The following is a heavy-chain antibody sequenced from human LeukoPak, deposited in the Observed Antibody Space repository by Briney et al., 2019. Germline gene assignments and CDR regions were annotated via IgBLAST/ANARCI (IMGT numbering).Heavy chain of an antibody. CDR1: GFIVSTNY. Sequence: GGSLRLSCAASGFIVSTNYMSWVRQAPGKGLEWVSVIYSGGRTYYADSVKGRFTISKDNAKNSLYLQMNSLRAEDTALYHCARNNGMDVWGQGTTVIVSS. CDR3: ARNNGMDV. CDR2: IYSGGRT. D-gene: IGHD2-8*01. V-gene: IGHV3-53*01. J-gene: IGHJ6*02.